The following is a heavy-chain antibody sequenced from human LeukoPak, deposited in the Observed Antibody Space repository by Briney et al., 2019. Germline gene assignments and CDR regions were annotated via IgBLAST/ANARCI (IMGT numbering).Heavy chain of an antibody. D-gene: IGHD3-3*01. CDR1: GGSISSSSCY. CDR2: IYYSGST. Sequence: SETLSLTCTFSGGSISSSSCYWGWIRQPPGKGLEWIGSIYYSGSTYYNPSLKSRVTISVDTSKNQFSLKLSSVTAADTAVYYCARALFLEWLLAGGAFDSWGQGTMVTVSS. J-gene: IGHJ3*02. V-gene: IGHV4-39*01. CDR3: ARALFLEWLLAGGAFDS.